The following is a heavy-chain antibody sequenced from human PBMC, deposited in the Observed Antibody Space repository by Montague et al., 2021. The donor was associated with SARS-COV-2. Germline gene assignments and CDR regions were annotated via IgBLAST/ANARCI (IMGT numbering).Heavy chain of an antibody. CDR3: VRGACSSSWYHVKYYFDY. CDR2: INHSGST. V-gene: IGHV4-34*01. Sequence: SETLSLTCAVYGGSFSGYYWSWIRQPPGKGLEWIGEINHSGSTNYNPSLKSRVTISVDTSKNQFSLKLSSVTAADTAVYYCVRGACSSSWYHVKYYFDYWGQGTLVTVSS. J-gene: IGHJ4*02. D-gene: IGHD6-13*01. CDR1: GGSFSGYY.